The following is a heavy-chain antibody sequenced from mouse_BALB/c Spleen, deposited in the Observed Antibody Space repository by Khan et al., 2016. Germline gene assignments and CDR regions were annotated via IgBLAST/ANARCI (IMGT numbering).Heavy chain of an antibody. CDR1: GYSITSDYA. D-gene: IGHD2-3*01. J-gene: IGHJ3*01. CDR3: ARSNDCYFDQAWFAY. Sequence: VQLVESGPGLVKPSQSLSLTCTVTGYSITSDYAWNWIRQFPGNKLEWMGYISYSGSTSYNPSLKSRISITRDTSKNQFFLQLNSVTTEDTATXYCARSNDCYFDQAWFAYWGQGTLVTVSA. V-gene: IGHV3-2*02. CDR2: ISYSGST.